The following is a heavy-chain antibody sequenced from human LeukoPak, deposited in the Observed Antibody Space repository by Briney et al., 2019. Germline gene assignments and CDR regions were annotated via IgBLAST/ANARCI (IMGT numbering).Heavy chain of an antibody. CDR3: ARPNTIFGGLGSFDP. J-gene: IGHJ5*02. Sequence: TSETLSLTCAVSGYSISSGYYRGWIRQSPGKGLEWIGSIYSSGTTYYNPSLKSRVTISVDTSKNQFSLKVSSVTAADTAVYYCARPNTIFGGLGSFDPWGQGTLVTVSS. CDR2: IYSSGTT. V-gene: IGHV4-38-2*01. CDR1: GYSISSGYY. D-gene: IGHD3-3*01.